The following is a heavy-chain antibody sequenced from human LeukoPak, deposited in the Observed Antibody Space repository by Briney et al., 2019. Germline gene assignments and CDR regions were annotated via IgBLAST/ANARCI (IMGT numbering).Heavy chain of an antibody. CDR2: INPNSGGT. Sequence: GASVKVSCKASGYTFTGYYMHWVRQAPGQGLEWMGWINPNSGGTNYAQKLQGRVTMTRDTSISTDYMELSRLRSDDTAVYYCARDGGNDYSNYDYWGQGTLVTVSS. CDR3: ARDGGNDYSNYDY. CDR1: GYTFTGYY. V-gene: IGHV1-2*02. J-gene: IGHJ4*02. D-gene: IGHD4-11*01.